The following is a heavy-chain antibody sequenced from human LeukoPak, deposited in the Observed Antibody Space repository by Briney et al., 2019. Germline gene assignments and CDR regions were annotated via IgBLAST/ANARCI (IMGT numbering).Heavy chain of an antibody. CDR1: GCTFTSYY. CDR2: INPSGAST. J-gene: IGHJ5*02. CDR3: ARVAAAGFAHDKFDP. Sequence: ASVKVSCKASGCTFTSYYMHWVRQAPGQGLEWMGIINPSGASTNYAQKFQGRVDMTRDTSTNTVYMELGSLRSEDTAVYYCARVAAAGFAHDKFDPWGQGTLVTVSS. V-gene: IGHV1-46*01. D-gene: IGHD6-13*01.